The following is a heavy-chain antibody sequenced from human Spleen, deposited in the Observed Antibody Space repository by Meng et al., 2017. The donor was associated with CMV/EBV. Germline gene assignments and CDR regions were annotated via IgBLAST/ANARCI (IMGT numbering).Heavy chain of an antibody. J-gene: IGHJ6*02. D-gene: IGHD3/OR15-3a*01. CDR1: GFTFSSYD. CDR3: ARVFGDFGLVPAASPPSFHGIDV. CDR2: IGTAGDT. V-gene: IGHV3-13*03. Sequence: GGSLRLSCAACGFTFSSYDMHWVRQATGKGLEWVSAIGTAGDTCQPGSVKGQFTISRENAKNSLYLQMNSLRAGDTAVYYCARVFGDFGLVPAASPPSFHGIDVWGQGTTVTVSS.